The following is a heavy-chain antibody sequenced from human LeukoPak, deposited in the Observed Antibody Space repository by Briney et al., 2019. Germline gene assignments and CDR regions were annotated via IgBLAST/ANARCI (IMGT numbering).Heavy chain of an antibody. J-gene: IGHJ6*03. Sequence: ASVKVSCKVSGYTLTELSMHWVRQAPGKGLEWMGGFDPEDGETIYAQKFQGRVTMTEDTSTDTAYMELSSLRSEDTAVYYCARDRVTTVTTYYYYYYMDVWGKGTTVTVSS. CDR2: FDPEDGET. CDR1: GYTLTELS. V-gene: IGHV1-24*01. CDR3: ARDRVTTVTTYYYYYYMDV. D-gene: IGHD4-17*01.